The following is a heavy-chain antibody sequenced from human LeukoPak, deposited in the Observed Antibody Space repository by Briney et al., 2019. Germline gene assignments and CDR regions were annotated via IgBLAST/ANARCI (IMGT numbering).Heavy chain of an antibody. Sequence: SETLSLTCTVSGDSSSSNGFYWGWIRQPPGKGLEWIGNIYYSGSTYYNPSLKSRVTTSVDTSKNQFSLKLSSVTASDTAVYYCAGGTTGSESSFDYWGQGTLVTVSS. V-gene: IGHV4-39*07. D-gene: IGHD1-1*01. CDR1: GDSSSSNGFY. CDR2: IYYSGST. J-gene: IGHJ4*02. CDR3: AGGTTGSESSFDY.